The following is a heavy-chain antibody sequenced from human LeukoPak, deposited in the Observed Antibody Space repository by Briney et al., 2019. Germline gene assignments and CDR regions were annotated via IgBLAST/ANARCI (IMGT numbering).Heavy chain of an antibody. D-gene: IGHD1-26*01. Sequence: SVKVSCKASGGTFSSYAISWVRQAPGQGLEWMGGIIPIFGTANYAQKFQGRVTITADESTSTAYMELSSLRSEDTAVYYCARDPVGGSTIFDYWGQGTLVTVSS. CDR1: GGTFSSYA. CDR3: ARDPVGGSTIFDY. J-gene: IGHJ4*02. CDR2: IIPIFGTA. V-gene: IGHV1-69*13.